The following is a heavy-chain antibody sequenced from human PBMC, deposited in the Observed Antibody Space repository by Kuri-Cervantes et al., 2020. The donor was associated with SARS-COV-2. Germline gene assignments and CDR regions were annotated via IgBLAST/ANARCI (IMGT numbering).Heavy chain of an antibody. V-gene: IGHV3-30-3*01. CDR3: ARGPSSSSFAGAKSRNDY. CDR2: ISYDGSNK. J-gene: IGHJ4*02. D-gene: IGHD6-6*01. Sequence: SLKISCAASGFTFSSYAMHWVGQAPGKELEGVAVISYDGSNKYYADSVKGLFTISRDNSKNTLYLQINSLRAEDTAVYYCARGPSSSSFAGAKSRNDYWGQGTLVTVSS. CDR1: GFTFSSYA.